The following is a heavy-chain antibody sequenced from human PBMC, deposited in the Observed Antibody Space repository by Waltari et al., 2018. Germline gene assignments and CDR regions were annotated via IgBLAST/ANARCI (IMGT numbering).Heavy chain of an antibody. V-gene: IGHV1-69*09. CDR3: AREEIRGIAAAGTNWFDP. CDR2: IIPILGIA. J-gene: IGHJ5*02. CDR1: GGTFSSYA. D-gene: IGHD6-13*01. Sequence: QVQLVQSGAEVKKPGSSVKVSCKASGGTFSSYAISWVRQATGRGLEWMGRIIPILGIANYAQKFQGRVTITADKSTSTAYMELSSLRSEDTAVYYCAREEIRGIAAAGTNWFDPWGQGTLVTVSS.